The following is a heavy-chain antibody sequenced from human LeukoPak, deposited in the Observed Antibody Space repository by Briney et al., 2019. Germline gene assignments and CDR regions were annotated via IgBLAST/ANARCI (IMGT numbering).Heavy chain of an antibody. Sequence: GASVKVSCMASGYXFTGYYMHWVRQAPGKGLEWMGGFDPEDAETIYAQKFQGRVTMTEDTSTDTAYMELSSLRSEDTAVYYCATVDRRYCSSTSCYIFDPWGQGTLVTVSS. D-gene: IGHD2-2*01. CDR1: GYXFTGYY. J-gene: IGHJ5*02. CDR3: ATVDRRYCSSTSCYIFDP. CDR2: FDPEDAET. V-gene: IGHV1-24*01.